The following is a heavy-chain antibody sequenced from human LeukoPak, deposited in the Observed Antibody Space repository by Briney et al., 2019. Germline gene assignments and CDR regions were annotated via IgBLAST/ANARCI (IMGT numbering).Heavy chain of an antibody. Sequence: ASVKVSCKASGYTFTSYDINWVRQATGQGLEWMGWINPNNGNTDYAQKFQGRITITRNTSISTAYMELRSLRSEDTAVYYCARVGGPSGYYMDVWGKGTTVTVSS. CDR1: GYTFTSYD. D-gene: IGHD1-26*01. V-gene: IGHV1-8*03. J-gene: IGHJ6*03. CDR2: INPNNGNT. CDR3: ARVGGPSGYYMDV.